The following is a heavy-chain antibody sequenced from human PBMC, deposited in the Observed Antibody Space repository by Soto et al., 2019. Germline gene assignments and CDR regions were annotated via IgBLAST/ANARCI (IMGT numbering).Heavy chain of an antibody. D-gene: IGHD7-27*01. V-gene: IGHV4-61*03. CDR3: AREWGLLPYYGMDV. CDR2: ISYTGRT. Sequence: ETLGLPGLVADDSSTSGSCYWPGLRQPPGKGLEWIGYISYTGRTKYNPSLQSRVTISVDTSKNDFSLNLSSVTAADTAVYFCAREWGLLPYYGMDVWGQGTTVTVSS. CDR1: DDSSTSGSCY. J-gene: IGHJ6*02.